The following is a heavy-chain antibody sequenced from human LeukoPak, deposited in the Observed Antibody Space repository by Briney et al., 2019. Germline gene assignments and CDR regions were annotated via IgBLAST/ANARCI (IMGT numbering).Heavy chain of an antibody. CDR1: GGSIINNHYY. V-gene: IGHV4-39*01. CDR2: VFHGGST. CDR3: ARHVPSALRVVVVTSDWYFDL. D-gene: IGHD2-21*02. J-gene: IGHJ2*01. Sequence: SETLSLTCTASGGSIINNHYYWGWIRQPSGKGLEWIGTVFHGGSTYYHPSLERRVTISVDTANNQFSLNLRSLPAADTALYYCARHVPSALRVVVVTSDWYFDLGGRGTLVTVSS.